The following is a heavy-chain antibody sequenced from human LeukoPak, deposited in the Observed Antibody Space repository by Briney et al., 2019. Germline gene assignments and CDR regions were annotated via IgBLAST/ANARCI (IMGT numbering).Heavy chain of an antibody. CDR1: GFTFRNYA. CDR2: ISGSGGST. CDR3: AKSPDPSNPSSDGYLDP. D-gene: IGHD2-2*01. V-gene: IGHV3-23*01. Sequence: GGSLRLSCAASGFTFRNYAMSWVRQAPGKGLEWVSVISGSGGSTHYSDSVKGRFTISRDNSKSTLYLQMNSLRAEDTAVFYCAKSPDPSNPSSDGYLDPRGQGSLVTVSS. J-gene: IGHJ5*02.